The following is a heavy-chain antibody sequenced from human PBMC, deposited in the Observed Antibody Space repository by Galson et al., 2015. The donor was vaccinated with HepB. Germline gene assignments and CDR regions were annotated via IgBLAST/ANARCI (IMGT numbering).Heavy chain of an antibody. J-gene: IGHJ3*02. Sequence: SLRLSCAASGFTFSSYSMNWVRQAPGKGLEWVSSISSSSSYIYYADSVKGRFTISRDNAKNSLYLQMNSLRAEDTAVYYCASLVQQHDAFDIWGQGTMVTVSS. CDR2: ISSSSSYI. D-gene: IGHD6-13*01. CDR3: ASLVQQHDAFDI. V-gene: IGHV3-21*01. CDR1: GFTFSSYS.